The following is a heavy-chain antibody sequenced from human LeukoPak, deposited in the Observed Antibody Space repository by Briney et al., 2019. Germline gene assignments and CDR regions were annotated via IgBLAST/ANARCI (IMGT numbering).Heavy chain of an antibody. CDR2: INTNTGNP. Sequence: ASVKVSCKASGYTFTSCAMNWVRQAPGQGLEWMGWINTNTGNPTYAQGFTGRFVFSLDTSLSTAYLQISSLKAEDTAVYYCARRTPEYYGSGSYLFWPFSPTFTGGNWFDPWGQGTLVTVSS. CDR1: GYTFTSCA. D-gene: IGHD3-10*01. CDR3: ARRTPEYYGSGSYLFWPFSPTFTGGNWFDP. V-gene: IGHV7-4-1*02. J-gene: IGHJ5*02.